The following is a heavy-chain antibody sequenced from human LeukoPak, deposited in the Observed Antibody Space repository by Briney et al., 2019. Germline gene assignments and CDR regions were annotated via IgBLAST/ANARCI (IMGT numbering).Heavy chain of an antibody. V-gene: IGHV4-39*01. CDR3: ARHGRAYCGGDCYGGVDY. Sequence: SETLSLTCTVSGDSLSSSYYYWGWIRQPPGKGLEWIGCIHSSGSTDYNPSLKSRVTIPVDTSKNQFSLKLTSVTAADAAVYYCARHGRAYCGGDCYGGVDYWGRGALVTVSS. CDR2: IHSSGST. CDR1: GDSLSSSYYY. J-gene: IGHJ4*02. D-gene: IGHD2-21*01.